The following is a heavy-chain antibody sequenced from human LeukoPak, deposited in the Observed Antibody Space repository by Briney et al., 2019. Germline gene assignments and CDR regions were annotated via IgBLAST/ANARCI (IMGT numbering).Heavy chain of an antibody. V-gene: IGHV5-51*01. Sequence: GESLKISCKGSGYSFTSYWIGWVRQMPGKGLEWMGIIYPGDSDTRYSPSFQGQVTFSIDKSITTAYLQWSSLKASDTAMYYCARGLGWEIKLVRAFDIWGQGTVVTVSS. CDR1: GYSFTSYW. D-gene: IGHD1-26*01. CDR2: IYPGDSDT. J-gene: IGHJ3*02. CDR3: ARGLGWEIKLVRAFDI.